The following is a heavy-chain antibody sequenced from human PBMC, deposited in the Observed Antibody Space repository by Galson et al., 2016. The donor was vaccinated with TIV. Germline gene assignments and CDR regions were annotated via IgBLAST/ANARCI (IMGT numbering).Heavy chain of an antibody. D-gene: IGHD7-27*01. CDR2: ISDSGRS. CDR1: SDSIFNFY. CDR3: ARDLGLGVFDV. V-gene: IGHV4-59*01. J-gene: IGHJ3*01. Sequence: SETLSLTCTISSDSIFNFYVSWIRQPPGKGLEWIAYISDSGRSNKSPSLESRVTISVDTSKKQISLKLKSLTAADTAVYYCARDLGLGVFDVWGQGTMVSVSS.